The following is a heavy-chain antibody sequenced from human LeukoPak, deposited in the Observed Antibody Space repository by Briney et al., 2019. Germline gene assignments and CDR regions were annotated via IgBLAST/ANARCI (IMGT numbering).Heavy chain of an antibody. CDR1: GYTFTSYA. CDR2: INAGNGNT. Sequence: EASVKVSCKASGYTFTSYAMHWVRQAPGQRLEWMGWINAGNGNTKYSQKFQGRVTMTRDTSISTAYMELSRLRSDDTAVYYCAREYYYGSGSLTFDYWGQGTLVTVSS. V-gene: IGHV1-3*01. CDR3: AREYYYGSGSLTFDY. D-gene: IGHD3-10*01. J-gene: IGHJ4*02.